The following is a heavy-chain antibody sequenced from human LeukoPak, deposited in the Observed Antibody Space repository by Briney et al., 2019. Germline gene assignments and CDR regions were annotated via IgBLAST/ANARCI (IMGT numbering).Heavy chain of an antibody. CDR1: GFTFSSYE. CDR2: ISSSGSTI. J-gene: IGHJ4*02. V-gene: IGHV3-48*03. CDR3: ARVTYRGIAAAGTGY. D-gene: IGHD6-13*01. Sequence: GGSLRLSCAASGFTFSSYEMNWVRQAPGKGLEWVSYISSSGSTIYYADSVKGRFTISRDNAKNSLYLQMNSLRAEDTAVYYCARVTYRGIAAAGTGYWGQGTLVTVSS.